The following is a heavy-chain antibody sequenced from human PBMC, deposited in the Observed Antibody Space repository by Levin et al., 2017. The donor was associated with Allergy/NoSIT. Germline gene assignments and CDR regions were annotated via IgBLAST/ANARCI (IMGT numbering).Heavy chain of an antibody. V-gene: IGHV3-13*04. D-gene: IGHD6-13*01. J-gene: IGHJ3*02. CDR3: ARAGYSYGAFDI. CDR2: IGTAGDT. CDR1: GFTFSSYD. Sequence: GESLKISCAASGFTFSSYDMHWVRQATGKGLEWVSAIGTAGDTYYPGSVKGRFTISRENAKNSLYLQMNSLRAGDTAVYYCARAGYSYGAFDIWGQGTMVTVSS.